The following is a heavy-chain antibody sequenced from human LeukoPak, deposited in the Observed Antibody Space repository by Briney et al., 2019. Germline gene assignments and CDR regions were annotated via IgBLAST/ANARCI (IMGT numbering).Heavy chain of an antibody. CDR1: GGSISSYY. V-gene: IGHV4-59*13. D-gene: IGHD1-26*01. CDR2: IYFSGST. Sequence: SDTLSLTCTVSGGSISSYYWSWIRQPPGKGLEWIGYIYFSGSTNYNPSLKSRVTISVDTSKNQFSLKLISVTAADTAVYYCARDGGATADFDSWGEGTPGTVSS. CDR3: ARDGGATADFDS. J-gene: IGHJ4*02.